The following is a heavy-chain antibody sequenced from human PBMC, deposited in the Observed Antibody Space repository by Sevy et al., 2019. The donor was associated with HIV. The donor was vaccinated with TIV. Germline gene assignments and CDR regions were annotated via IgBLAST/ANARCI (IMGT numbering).Heavy chain of an antibody. CDR1: GYTFTAYY. D-gene: IGHD5-18*01. CDR2: INPNSGPNSAGT. CDR3: ARGIQLWSTYDGFNI. V-gene: IGHV1-2*02. J-gene: IGHJ3*02. Sequence: ASVKVSCKASGYTFTAYYIHWVRQAPGQGLEYLGWINPNSGPNSAGTNYAQNFQGGVTMTSDTSITTAYMELSRLRADDTAVYYCARGIQLWSTYDGFNIWGQGTMVTVSS.